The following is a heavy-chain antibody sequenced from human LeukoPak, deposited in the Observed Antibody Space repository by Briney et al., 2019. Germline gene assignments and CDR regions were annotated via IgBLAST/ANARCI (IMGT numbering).Heavy chain of an antibody. V-gene: IGHV3-13*01. CDR2: IGTAGDT. J-gene: IGHJ5*02. Sequence: GGSLRLSCVASGFTFSTYDMHWVRQATGEGLEWVSGIGTAGDTYYVDSVKGRFTISREDGENSVYLHMNSLRAGDTAVYYCARSSTDWKFDPWGQGTLVAVSS. CDR3: ARSSTDWKFDP. D-gene: IGHD1-1*01. CDR1: GFTFSTYD.